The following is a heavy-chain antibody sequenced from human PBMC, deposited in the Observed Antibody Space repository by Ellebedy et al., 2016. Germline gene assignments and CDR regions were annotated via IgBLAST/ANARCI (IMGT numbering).Heavy chain of an antibody. CDR3: ARDRGRYYYGSGSYYYYGMDV. Sequence: GGSLRLSCAASGFTFSSYAMSWVRQAPGKGLEWVSAISGSGGSTYYADSVKGRFTISRDNSKNTLYLQMNSLRAEDTAVYYCARDRGRYYYGSGSYYYYGMDVWGQGTTVTVSS. CDR1: GFTFSSYA. D-gene: IGHD3-10*01. J-gene: IGHJ6*02. V-gene: IGHV3-23*01. CDR2: ISGSGGST.